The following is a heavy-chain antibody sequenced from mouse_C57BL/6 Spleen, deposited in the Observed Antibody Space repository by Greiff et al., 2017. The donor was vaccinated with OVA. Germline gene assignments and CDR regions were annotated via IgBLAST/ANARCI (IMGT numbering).Heavy chain of an antibody. D-gene: IGHD1-1*01. Sequence: VQLQQPGAELVMPGASVKLSCKASGYTFTSYWMHWVKQRPGQGLEWIGEIDPSDSYTNYNQKFKGKSTLTVDKSSSTAYMQLSSLTSEDSAVYYCARSPSYYYGSVFDYWGQGTTLTVSS. J-gene: IGHJ2*01. CDR1: GYTFTSYW. CDR2: IDPSDSYT. V-gene: IGHV1-69*01. CDR3: ARSPSYYYGSVFDY.